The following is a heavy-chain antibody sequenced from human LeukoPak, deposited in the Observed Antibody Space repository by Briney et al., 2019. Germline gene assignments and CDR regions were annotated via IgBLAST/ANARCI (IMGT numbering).Heavy chain of an antibody. V-gene: IGHV4-39*07. CDR2: IYYSGST. CDR1: GGSVSSTSNY. Sequence: PSETLSLTCTVFGGSVSSTSNYWGWIRQPPGKGLEWIGSIYYSGSTYYNPSLKSRVTMSVDTSKNQFSLKLSSVTAADTAVYYCARVRSSSSLYYYYYMDVWGKGTTVTVSS. D-gene: IGHD6-6*01. CDR3: ARVRSSSSLYYYYYMDV. J-gene: IGHJ6*03.